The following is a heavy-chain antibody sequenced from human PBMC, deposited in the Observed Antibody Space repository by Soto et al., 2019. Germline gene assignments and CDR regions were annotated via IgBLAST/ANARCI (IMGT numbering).Heavy chain of an antibody. CDR2: MPYGGSRK. Sequence: QVQLVESGGGVVQPGGSLRLSCEASGFSFNTYGIHWVRQAPGKGLEWVAVMPYGGSRKYYAESVKGRFTISGDNSKNTHYLDMNSLRAEDTAVYYCAKDGRTSWCFDSWGQGTLVTVSS. V-gene: IGHV3-30*18. CDR1: GFSFNTYG. D-gene: IGHD6-13*01. J-gene: IGHJ4*02. CDR3: AKDGRTSWCFDS.